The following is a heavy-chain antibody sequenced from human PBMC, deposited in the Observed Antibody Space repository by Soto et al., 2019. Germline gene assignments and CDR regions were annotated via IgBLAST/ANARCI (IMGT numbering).Heavy chain of an antibody. CDR3: AHILYYYDSGSGYGMDV. D-gene: IGHD3-10*01. Sequence: QITLKESGPTLVKPTQTLTLTCTFSGFSLRSSGVGVGWIRQPPGKALEWLALIYWDDDKRYRPSLKSRLTVTKDSSKNQVVLTFTNMDPVDTATYYCAHILYYYDSGSGYGMDVWGPGTTVTVSS. CDR1: GFSLRSSGVG. CDR2: IYWDDDK. J-gene: IGHJ6*02. V-gene: IGHV2-5*02.